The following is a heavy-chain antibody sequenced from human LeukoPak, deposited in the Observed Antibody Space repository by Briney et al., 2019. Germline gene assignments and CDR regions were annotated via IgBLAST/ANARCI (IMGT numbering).Heavy chain of an antibody. CDR1: GLTFSNSA. D-gene: IGHD3-9*01. V-gene: IGHV3-23*01. Sequence: GGSLRLSCAVSGLTFSNSAMSWVRQAPGKGLGWVSAISVGSDVIYYADSVKGRFAISRDNSKHTVYLQMDSLRAEDTAVYYCAKSHVSTATGTGRYFDYWGQGTLVTVSS. J-gene: IGHJ4*02. CDR3: AKSHVSTATGTGRYFDY. CDR2: ISVGSDVI.